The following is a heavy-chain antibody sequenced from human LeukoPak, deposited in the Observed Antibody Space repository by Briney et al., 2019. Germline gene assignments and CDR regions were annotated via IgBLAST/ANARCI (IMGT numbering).Heavy chain of an antibody. V-gene: IGHV4-59*02. CDR2: IYYSGST. D-gene: IGHD3-10*01. Sequence: PSETLSLTCTVSGGSVSDYYWSWIRQSPGKGLEWIGYIYYSGSTNYNPSLKSRVTISVDTSKNQFSLKLSSVTAADTAVYYCARDSGTTGEVKFDPWGQGTLVTVSS. J-gene: IGHJ5*02. CDR3: ARDSGTTGEVKFDP. CDR1: GGSVSDYY.